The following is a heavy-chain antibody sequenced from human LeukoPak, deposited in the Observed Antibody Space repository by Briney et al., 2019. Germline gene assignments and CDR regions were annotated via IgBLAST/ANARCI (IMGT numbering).Heavy chain of an antibody. CDR3: ARDRSGYDFVAFDI. Sequence: SETLSLTCTGSGGSLSSYYWSWLRQPPGKGLEWIGYIYYSGSTNYNPSLKSRVTISVDTSKNQFSLKLSSVTAADTAVYYCARDRSGYDFVAFDIWGQGTMVTVSS. J-gene: IGHJ3*02. CDR1: GGSLSSYY. D-gene: IGHD5-12*01. CDR2: IYYSGST. V-gene: IGHV4-59*01.